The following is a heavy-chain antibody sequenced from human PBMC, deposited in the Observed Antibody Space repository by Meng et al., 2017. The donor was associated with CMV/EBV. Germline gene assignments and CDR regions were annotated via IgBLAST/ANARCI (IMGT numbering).Heavy chain of an antibody. CDR1: GGSISSGGYY. D-gene: IGHD3-10*01. V-gene: IGHV4-31*03. Sequence: CTGAGGSISSGGYYWSWIRQHPGKGLEWIGYIYYSGSTYYNPSLKSRVTISVDTSKNQFSLKLSSVTAADTAVYYCARDRAGIPGDYWGQGTLVTVSS. CDR2: IYYSGST. CDR3: ARDRAGIPGDY. J-gene: IGHJ4*02.